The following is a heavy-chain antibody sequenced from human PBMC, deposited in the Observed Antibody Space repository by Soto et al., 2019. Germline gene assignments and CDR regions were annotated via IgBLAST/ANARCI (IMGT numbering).Heavy chain of an antibody. Sequence: ASVKVSCKASGYTFTSYDINCERQATGQVLEWMGWMNPNSGNTGYAQKFQGRVTMTRNTSISTAYMELSSLRSEDTAVYYCARASYYDFWSGYYWFDPWGQGTLVTVSS. CDR2: MNPNSGNT. V-gene: IGHV1-8*01. CDR3: ARASYYDFWSGYYWFDP. D-gene: IGHD3-3*01. J-gene: IGHJ5*02. CDR1: GYTFTSYD.